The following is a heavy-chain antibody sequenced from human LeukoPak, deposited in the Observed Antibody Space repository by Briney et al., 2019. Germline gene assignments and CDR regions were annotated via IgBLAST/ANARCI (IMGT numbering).Heavy chain of an antibody. CDR3: GMSGDRVPLQDDVFDV. D-gene: IGHD1-26*01. CDR2: IYPGDSGP. J-gene: IGHJ3*01. Sequence: PGASLKISCKVSGYSFTSYCIGWVRQMPGKGLEWMGIIYPGDSGPTYSPSFQGQVTISVDKSINTAYLQWSSLQASDTAMYYCGMSGDRVPLQDDVFDVWGQGTMVTVST. CDR1: GYSFTSYC. V-gene: IGHV5-51*01.